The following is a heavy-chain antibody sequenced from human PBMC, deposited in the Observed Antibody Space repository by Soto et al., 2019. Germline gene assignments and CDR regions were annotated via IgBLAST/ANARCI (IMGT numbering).Heavy chain of an antibody. J-gene: IGHJ4*02. Sequence: QVQLQESGPGLVKPSQTLSLTCTVSGGSINSRGYWGWVRQYPEKGLQWIGYIHYRGTTYYNPSLRSRVTISVDTLKNQFSLNLNSVTAADTAVYYCAGIVVMKAAQFDHWGQGTLVTVSS. CDR2: IHYRGTT. D-gene: IGHD2-8*01. V-gene: IGHV4-31*03. CDR3: AGIVVMKAAQFDH. CDR1: GGSINSRGY.